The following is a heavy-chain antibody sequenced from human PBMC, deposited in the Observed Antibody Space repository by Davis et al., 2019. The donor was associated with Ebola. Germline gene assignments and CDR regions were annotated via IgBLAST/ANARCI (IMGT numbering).Heavy chain of an antibody. V-gene: IGHV1-2*04. CDR2: INPNSGGT. CDR1: GYTFTGYY. CDR3: ARGGSLEWTLYYYYYLDV. Sequence: ASVKVSCKASGYTFTGYYMHWVRQAPGQGLEWMGWINPNSGGTNYAQKFQGWVSMTRGTSISTAYMELSRLRSDDTAVYYCARGGSLEWTLYYYYYLDVWGKGTTVTVSS. D-gene: IGHD3-3*01. J-gene: IGHJ6*03.